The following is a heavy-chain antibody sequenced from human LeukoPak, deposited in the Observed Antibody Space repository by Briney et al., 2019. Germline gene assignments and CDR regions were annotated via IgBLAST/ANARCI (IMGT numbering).Heavy chain of an antibody. CDR2: IYYSGST. V-gene: IGHV4-39*01. D-gene: IGHD6-19*01. CDR1: GGSITSSNYY. CDR3: ASCIAVAGTRWFDP. J-gene: IGHJ5*02. Sequence: SETLSLTCTVSGGSITSSNYYWGWIRQPPGKGLEWIGGIYYSGSTYYNPSLKSRVTISVDTSKNQFSLKLSSVTAADTAVYYCASCIAVAGTRWFDPWGQGTLVTASS.